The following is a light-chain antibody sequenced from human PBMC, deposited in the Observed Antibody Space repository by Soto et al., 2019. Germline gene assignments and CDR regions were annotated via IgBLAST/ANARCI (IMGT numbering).Light chain of an antibody. J-gene: IGLJ2*01. Sequence: QSVLTQPASVSGSPGQSITISCTGTSSGVGGYNYVSWYQQHPGKAPKLMIYDVSNRPSGVSNRFSGSKSGNTASLTISGLQAEDEADYYCNSYTSSSSLVVFGGGTKLTVL. CDR2: DVS. CDR3: NSYTSSSSLVV. CDR1: SSGVGGYNY. V-gene: IGLV2-14*01.